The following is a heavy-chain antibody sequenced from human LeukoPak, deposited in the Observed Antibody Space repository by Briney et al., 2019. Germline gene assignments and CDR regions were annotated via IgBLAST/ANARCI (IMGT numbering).Heavy chain of an antibody. CDR2: INHSGST. CDR3: ARGRRPYDFDY. CDR1: GGSFSGYY. D-gene: IGHD2-2*01. V-gene: IGHV4-34*01. Sequence: PSETLSLTCAVYGGSFSGYYWSWIRQPPGKGLEWIGEINHSGSTNYNPSLKSRVTMSVDTSKNQFSLNLSSVTAADAALYYCARGRRPYDFDYWGQGTLVTVSS. J-gene: IGHJ4*02.